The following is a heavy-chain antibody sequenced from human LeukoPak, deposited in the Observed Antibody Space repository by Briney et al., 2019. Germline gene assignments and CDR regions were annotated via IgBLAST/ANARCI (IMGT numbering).Heavy chain of an antibody. D-gene: IGHD5-12*01. CDR3: AKSYNGYESKPDY. V-gene: IGHV3-23*01. Sequence: GGSLRLSCAVSGFTFSSYAMNWVRQAPGKGLEWVSSISNSGGRTFYTDSVKGRFTISRDNSKITLYLQMNSLRAEDTAVYYCAKSYNGYESKPDYWGQGTLVTVSS. CDR1: GFTFSSYA. CDR2: ISNSGGRT. J-gene: IGHJ4*02.